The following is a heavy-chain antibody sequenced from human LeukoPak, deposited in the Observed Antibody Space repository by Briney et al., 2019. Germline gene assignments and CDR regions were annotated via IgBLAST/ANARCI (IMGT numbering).Heavy chain of an antibody. CDR3: ARDPSSGWYLKGWFDP. Sequence: GGSLRLSCAASGFTFSSYSLNWVRQAPGKGLEWVSSISSSSNYIYYADSVKGRFTISRDNAKNSLYLQMNSLRAEDTAVYYCARDPSSGWYLKGWFDPWGQGTLVTVSS. D-gene: IGHD6-19*01. CDR2: ISSSSNYI. CDR1: GFTFSSYS. V-gene: IGHV3-21*01. J-gene: IGHJ5*02.